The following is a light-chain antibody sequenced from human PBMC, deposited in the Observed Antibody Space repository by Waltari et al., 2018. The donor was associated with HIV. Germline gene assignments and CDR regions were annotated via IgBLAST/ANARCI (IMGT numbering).Light chain of an antibody. CDR2: AAS. J-gene: IGKJ1*01. V-gene: IGKV1-39*01. CDR1: QSISSY. CDR3: QQSYSTPRP. Sequence: DIQMTQSPSSLSASVGDRVTITCRASQSISSYLNWYQQKPGKAPKLLIYAASSLQSGVPSRFSGSGSGTDFTLTISSLQPEEFATYYCQQSYSTPRPFGQGTKVEIK.